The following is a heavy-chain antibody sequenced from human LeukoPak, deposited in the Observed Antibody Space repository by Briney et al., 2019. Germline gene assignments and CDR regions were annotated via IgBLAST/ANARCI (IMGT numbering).Heavy chain of an antibody. CDR3: ARVGSGYEYDY. D-gene: IGHD3-22*01. CDR2: IYHSGST. V-gene: IGHV4-30-2*01. J-gene: IGHJ4*02. CDR1: GGSICSGGYS. Sequence: SQTLSLTCAVSGGSICSGGYSWSWIRQPPGKGLEWIGYIYHSGSTYYNPSLKSRVTISVDRSKNQFSLKLSSVTAADTAVYYCARVGSGYEYDYWGQGTLVTVSS.